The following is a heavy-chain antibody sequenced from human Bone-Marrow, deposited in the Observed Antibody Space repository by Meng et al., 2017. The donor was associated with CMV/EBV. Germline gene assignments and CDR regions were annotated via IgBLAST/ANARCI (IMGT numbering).Heavy chain of an antibody. J-gene: IGHJ5*02. CDR3: ARVVGALQNWFDP. CDR2: INHSGST. Sequence: GSLRLSCAVYGGSFSGYYWSWIRQPPGKGLEWIGEINHSGSTNYNPSLKSRVTISVDTSKNQFSLKLSSVTAADTAVYYCARVVGALQNWFDPWGHGTLVTVSS. CDR1: GGSFSGYY. D-gene: IGHD1-26*01. V-gene: IGHV4-34*01.